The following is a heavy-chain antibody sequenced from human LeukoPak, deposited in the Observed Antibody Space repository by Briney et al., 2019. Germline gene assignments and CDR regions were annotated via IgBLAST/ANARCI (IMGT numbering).Heavy chain of an antibody. CDR3: ARDRVVLRYFDWSLYPFDY. J-gene: IGHJ4*02. D-gene: IGHD3-9*01. V-gene: IGHV1-18*01. CDR2: ISAYNGNT. Sequence: ASVKVSCKASGYTFTSYGISRVRQAPGQGLEWMGWISAYNGNTNYAQKLQGRVTMTTDTSTSTAYMELRSLRSDDTAVYYCARDRVVLRYFDWSLYPFDYWGQGTLVTVSS. CDR1: GYTFTSYG.